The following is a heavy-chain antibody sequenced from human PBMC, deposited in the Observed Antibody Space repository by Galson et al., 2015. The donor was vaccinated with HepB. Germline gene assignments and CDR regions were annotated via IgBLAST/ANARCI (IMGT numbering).Heavy chain of an antibody. Sequence: TLSLTCTVSGGSISRGGYYWSWIRQHPRKGLEWIGYSYYSGSTYYNPSLKSRVSMSVDTSMNKFSLKVTSVTAADTAVYYCARAAKVVVGAFDVWGQGRMVIVSS. CDR1: GGSISRGGYY. J-gene: IGHJ3*01. CDR3: ARAAKVVVGAFDV. CDR2: SYYSGST. D-gene: IGHD3-22*01. V-gene: IGHV4-31*03.